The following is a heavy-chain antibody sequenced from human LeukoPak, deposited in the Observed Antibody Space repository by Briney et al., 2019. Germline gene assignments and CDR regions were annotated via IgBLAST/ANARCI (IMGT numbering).Heavy chain of an antibody. J-gene: IGHJ4*02. CDR3: ARDSPYYFDSSGDYVSDY. V-gene: IGHV3-21*01. D-gene: IGHD3-22*01. Sequence: GGSLRLSCAASGFTFRTFTMNWVRQAPGKGLEWVSSINSASNFIYYADSVKGRFTISRDNAKNSLYLQMSSLKVEDTAVYYCARDSPYYFDSSGDYVSDYWGQGALVTVSS. CDR2: INSASNFI. CDR1: GFTFRTFT.